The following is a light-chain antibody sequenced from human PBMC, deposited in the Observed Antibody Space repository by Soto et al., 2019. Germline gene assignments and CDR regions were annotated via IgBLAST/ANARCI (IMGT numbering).Light chain of an antibody. Sequence: DIQMTQSPSTLSASVGDRVTITCRASENINTFLNWYQQKPGKGPKLLIYAASSLQSGVPSRFSGSGSGTDFTLTINSLQPEDLATYYCLQFHNLPTLGGGTKVDIK. CDR3: LQFHNLPT. CDR2: AAS. CDR1: ENINTF. J-gene: IGKJ4*01. V-gene: IGKV1-39*01.